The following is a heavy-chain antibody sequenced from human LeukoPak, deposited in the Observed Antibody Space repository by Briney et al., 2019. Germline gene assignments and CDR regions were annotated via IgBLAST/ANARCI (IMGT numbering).Heavy chain of an antibody. D-gene: IGHD3-10*01. J-gene: IGHJ4*02. CDR3: AKDVKMFRGPMIMRHFDY. CDR2: IRYDGSDK. Sequence: PGGSLRLSCAASGFTFNTCGMHWVRQAPGKGLEWVALIRYDGSDKYYADSVKGRFTISRDNSKNTLYLQMNSVRVEDTAVYFCAKDVKMFRGPMIMRHFDYWGQGTLVTVSS. V-gene: IGHV3-30*02. CDR1: GFTFNTCG.